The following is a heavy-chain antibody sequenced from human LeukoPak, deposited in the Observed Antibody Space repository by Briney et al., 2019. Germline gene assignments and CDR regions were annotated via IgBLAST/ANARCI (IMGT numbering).Heavy chain of an antibody. CDR2: IKTKLDGGTK. V-gene: IGHV3-15*01. CDR1: GITFTNAW. D-gene: IGHD3/OR15-3a*01. Sequence: GGSLRLSCAASGITFTNAWMNWVRQAPGKGLEWVGRIKTKLDGGTKDYVAAVEGRFTIARDDSKNTVYLEMNGLKAEDTAVYYCTTGSKFYAFWSGFYFGHWGQGTRVAVSS. J-gene: IGHJ1*01. CDR3: TTGSKFYAFWSGFYFGH.